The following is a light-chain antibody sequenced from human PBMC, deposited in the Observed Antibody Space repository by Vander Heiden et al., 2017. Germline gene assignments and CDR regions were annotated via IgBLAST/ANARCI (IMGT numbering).Light chain of an antibody. CDR3: GTWDSSLSAWV. CDR1: SSNIGNNY. CDR2: ENN. Sequence: QSVLTQPLSVSAPPRQKVTTSCSGSSSNIGNNYVSKYQQLPGTAPKLLIYENNKQPSGIPGRFSGSKAGTSATLGITGLQTGDEADYYCGTWDSSLSAWVFGGGTQLTVL. V-gene: IGLV1-51*02. J-gene: IGLJ3*02.